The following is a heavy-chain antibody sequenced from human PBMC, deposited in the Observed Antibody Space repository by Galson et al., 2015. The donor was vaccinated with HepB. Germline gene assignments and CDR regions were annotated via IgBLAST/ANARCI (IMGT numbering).Heavy chain of an antibody. D-gene: IGHD2-21*01. V-gene: IGHV3-53*01. CDR1: GFTVSSNH. CDR3: ARGLAQIVGDAFDI. J-gene: IGHJ3*02. CDR2: ICSGGST. Sequence: SLRLSCAASGFTVSSNHMSWVRQAPGKGLEWVSVICSGGSTYYADSVKGRFTISRDNSKNTLYLQMNSLRAEDTAVYYCARGLAQIVGDAFDIWGQGTMVTVSS.